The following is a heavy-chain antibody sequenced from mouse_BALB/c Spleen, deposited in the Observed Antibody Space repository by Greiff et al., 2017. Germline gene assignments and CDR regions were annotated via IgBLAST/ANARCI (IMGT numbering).Heavy chain of an antibody. Sequence: QVQLQQSGPGLVAPSQSLSITCTVSGFSLTGYGVNWVRQHPGKGLEWLGMIWGDGSTDYNSALKSRLSISKDNSKSQVFLKMNSLQTDDTARYYCARGTGTEAWFAYWGQGTLVTVSA. D-gene: IGHD4-1*01. CDR3: ARGTGTEAWFAY. CDR1: GFSLTGYG. V-gene: IGHV2-6-7*01. J-gene: IGHJ3*01. CDR2: IWGDGST.